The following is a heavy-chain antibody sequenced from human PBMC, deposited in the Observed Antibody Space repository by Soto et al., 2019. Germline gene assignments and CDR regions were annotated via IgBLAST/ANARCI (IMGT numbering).Heavy chain of an antibody. Sequence: GGSLRLSCAASGFTFSSYAMSWVRQAPGKGLEWVSAISGSGGSIYYIDSVRGRFTISRDSSKNTLYLQMNSLRVEDTAIYYCVKGGASYTSSWYAHWGRGILVTVSS. D-gene: IGHD6-13*01. V-gene: IGHV3-23*01. CDR2: ISGSGGSI. CDR1: GFTFSSYA. CDR3: VKGGASYTSSWYAH. J-gene: IGHJ5*02.